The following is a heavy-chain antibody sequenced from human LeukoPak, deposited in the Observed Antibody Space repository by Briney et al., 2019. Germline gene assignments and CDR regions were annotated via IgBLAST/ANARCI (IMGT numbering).Heavy chain of an antibody. D-gene: IGHD4/OR15-4a*01. CDR3: ARRAGAYSHPYDY. V-gene: IGHV3-30*02. J-gene: IGHJ4*02. CDR2: IRYDGNNK. Sequence: GGSLRLSCAASGFTFSSYGMHWVRQAPGKGLEWVAFIRYDGNNKYYVDSVKGRFTISRDNSKNTLYLQMNSLRAEDTAVYYCARRAGAYSHPYDYWGQGTLVTVSS. CDR1: GFTFSSYG.